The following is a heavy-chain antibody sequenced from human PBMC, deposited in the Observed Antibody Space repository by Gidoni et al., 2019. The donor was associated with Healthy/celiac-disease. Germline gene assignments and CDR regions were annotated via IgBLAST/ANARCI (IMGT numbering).Heavy chain of an antibody. J-gene: IGHJ4*02. CDR3: ARVGRRYSGYDFRGYYFDY. V-gene: IGHV4-34*01. CDR1: GGSFSGYY. CDR2: INHSGST. Sequence: QVQLQQWGAGLLKPSETLSLTCAVYGGSFSGYYWSWIRQPPGKGLEWIGEINHSGSTNYNPSLKSRVTISVDTSKNQFSLKLSSVTAADTAVYYCARVGRRYSGYDFRGYYFDYWGQGTLVTVSS. D-gene: IGHD5-12*01.